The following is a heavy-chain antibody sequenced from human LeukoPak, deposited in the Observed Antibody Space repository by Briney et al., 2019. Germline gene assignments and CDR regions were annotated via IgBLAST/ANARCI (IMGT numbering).Heavy chain of an antibody. Sequence: PSQTLSLTCTVSGGSISSGGYYWSWIRQHPGKGLEWIGYIYYSGSTYYNPSLKSRVTISVDTSKNQFSLKLSSVTAADTAVYYCARSLSSQGTWFDPWGQGTLVTVSS. V-gene: IGHV4-31*03. CDR3: ARSLSSQGTWFDP. J-gene: IGHJ5*02. CDR2: IYYSGST. D-gene: IGHD2/OR15-2a*01. CDR1: GGSISSGGYY.